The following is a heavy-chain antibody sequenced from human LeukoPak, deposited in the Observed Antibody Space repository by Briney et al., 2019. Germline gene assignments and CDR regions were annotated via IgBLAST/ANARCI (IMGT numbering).Heavy chain of an antibody. J-gene: IGHJ4*02. Sequence: PSETLSLTCAVYGGSFSGYYWSWIRQPPGKGLEWIGEINHSGSTNYNPSLKSRVTISVDTSKNQFSLKLSSVTAADTAVYYCASRPYVRNYFDYWGQGTLVTVSS. CDR2: INHSGST. D-gene: IGHD3-16*01. CDR1: GGSFSGYY. V-gene: IGHV4-34*01. CDR3: ASRPYVRNYFDY.